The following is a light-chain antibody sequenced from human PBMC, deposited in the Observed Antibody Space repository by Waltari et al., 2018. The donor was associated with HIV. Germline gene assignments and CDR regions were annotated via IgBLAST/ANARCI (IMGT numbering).Light chain of an antibody. CDR1: SRDVGGYHL. CDR2: EVS. V-gene: IGLV2-23*02. J-gene: IGLJ2*01. Sequence: QSALPPPASVPGPPGQSITISCTGTSRDVGGYHLVSRYHQHPGKAPKLMIYEVSKRPSGVSNRVSGSKSGNTASLTISGLQAEDEAYYYCCAYAGSTTYVIFGGGTKLTVL. CDR3: CAYAGSTTYVI.